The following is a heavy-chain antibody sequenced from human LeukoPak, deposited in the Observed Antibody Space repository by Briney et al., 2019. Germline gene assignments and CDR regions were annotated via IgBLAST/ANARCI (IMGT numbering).Heavy chain of an antibody. D-gene: IGHD2-15*01. Sequence: SETLSLTCTVSGGSIRSSSYYWGWIRQPPGKGLEWIGSIYYSGSTYYNPSLKSRVTISVDTSKNQFSLKLSSVTAADTAVYYCASLFVGRVYYWGQGTLVTVSS. CDR1: GGSIRSSSYY. CDR3: ASLFVGRVYY. CDR2: IYYSGST. J-gene: IGHJ4*02. V-gene: IGHV4-39*01.